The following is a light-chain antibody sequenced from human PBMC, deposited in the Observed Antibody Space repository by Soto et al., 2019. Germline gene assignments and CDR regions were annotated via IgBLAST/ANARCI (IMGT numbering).Light chain of an antibody. CDR3: QSYDSSLSEV. CDR1: SSNIGTGYN. J-gene: IGLJ1*01. CDR2: DNY. Sequence: QAVVTQPPSVSGAPGQRVTISCTGRSSNIGTGYNVHWYQQLPGTAPKLLIYDNYNRPSGVPDRFSGSKSGSSASLAITGLEADDQADYFCQSYDSSLSEVFGTGTKLTVL. V-gene: IGLV1-40*01.